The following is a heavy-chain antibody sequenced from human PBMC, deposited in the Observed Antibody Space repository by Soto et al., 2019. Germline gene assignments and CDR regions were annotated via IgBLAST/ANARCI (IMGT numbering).Heavy chain of an antibody. CDR2: IYTSGST. J-gene: IGHJ4*02. Sequence: SETLCLTCTVSGGSISSYYWSWIRQPAGKGLEWIGRIYTSGSTNYNPSLKSRVTMSVDTSKNQFSRKLSSATAADTAVYYCARDRYYYGSGRLFDYWGQGTLVTVSS. V-gene: IGHV4-4*07. CDR1: GGSISSYY. D-gene: IGHD3-10*01. CDR3: ARDRYYYGSGRLFDY.